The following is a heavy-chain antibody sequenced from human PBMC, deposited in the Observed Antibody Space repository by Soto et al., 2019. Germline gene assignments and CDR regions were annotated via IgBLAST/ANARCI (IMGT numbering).Heavy chain of an antibody. Sequence: VQLVQSGAEVKKPGSSVKLSCEASGGTFNRYTISWVRQAPGQGLEWMGGIIPIFGTANYAQKFQGRVAIIADESTSAAYMELRSLRSEDTAVYYCALWGFRDGNNSKYNYSGMDVWGQGTTVTVSS. V-gene: IGHV1-69*01. CDR2: IIPIFGTA. D-gene: IGHD1-1*01. J-gene: IGHJ6*02. CDR3: ALWGFRDGNNSKYNYSGMDV. CDR1: GGTFNRYT.